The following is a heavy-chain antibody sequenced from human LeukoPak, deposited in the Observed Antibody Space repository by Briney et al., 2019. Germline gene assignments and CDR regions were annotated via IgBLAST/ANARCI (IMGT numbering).Heavy chain of an antibody. CDR3: ARDRYCSGGSCYSYAFDI. J-gene: IGHJ3*02. D-gene: IGHD2-15*01. Sequence: GGSLRLSCAASGFTFSSYAMSCVRQAPGKGLEWVSVIYSGGSTYYADSVKGRFTISRDNSKNTLYLQMNSLRAEDTAVYYCARDRYCSGGSCYSYAFDIWGQGTMVTVSS. CDR1: GFTFSSYA. V-gene: IGHV3-66*01. CDR2: IYSGGST.